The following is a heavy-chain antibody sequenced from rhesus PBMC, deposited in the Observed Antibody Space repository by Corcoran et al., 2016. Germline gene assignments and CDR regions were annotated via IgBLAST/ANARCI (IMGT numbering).Heavy chain of an antibody. CDR2: INSGGSN. CDR1: GYSISSGYY. CDR3: ARRTTVAATIDY. D-gene: IGHD4-29*01. Sequence: QVQLQESGPGLVKPSETLSLNCAVSGYSISSGYYWGWIRQPPGRGLEWIGHINSGGSNYLNPSLKRRVTLSVDTSKTQCSLKLTSVTAADTAVYYCARRTTVAATIDYWGQGALVTVSS. V-gene: IGHV4S14*01. J-gene: IGHJ4*01.